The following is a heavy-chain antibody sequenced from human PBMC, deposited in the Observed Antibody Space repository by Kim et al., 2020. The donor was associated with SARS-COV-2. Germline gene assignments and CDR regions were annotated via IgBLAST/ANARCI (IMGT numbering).Heavy chain of an antibody. Sequence: GGSLRLSCAASGFTFSSYSMNWVRQAPGKGLEWVSYISSSSSTIYYADSVKGRFTISRDNAKNSLYLQMNSLRDEDTAVYYCARVDFDTAMAYYFDYWGQGTLVTVSS. CDR1: GFTFSSYS. CDR3: ARVDFDTAMAYYFDY. CDR2: ISSSSSTI. J-gene: IGHJ4*02. D-gene: IGHD5-18*01. V-gene: IGHV3-48*02.